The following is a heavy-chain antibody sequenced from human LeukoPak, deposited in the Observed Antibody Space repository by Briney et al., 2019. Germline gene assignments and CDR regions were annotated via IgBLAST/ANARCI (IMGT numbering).Heavy chain of an antibody. CDR1: GGTFSSYA. V-gene: IGHV1-69*01. D-gene: IGHD2-2*01. Sequence: ASVKVSCKASGGTFSSYAISWVRQAPGQGLEWLGGIIPIFGTANYAQKFQGRVTITADESTSTAYMELSSLRSEDTAVYYCARESDPGYCSSTSCSFDYWGQGTLVTVSS. CDR2: IIPIFGTA. J-gene: IGHJ4*02. CDR3: ARESDPGYCSSTSCSFDY.